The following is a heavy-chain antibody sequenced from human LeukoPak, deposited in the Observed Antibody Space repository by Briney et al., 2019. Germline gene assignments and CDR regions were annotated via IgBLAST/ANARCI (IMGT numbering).Heavy chain of an antibody. Sequence: ASVKVSCKTSGYSENFYGITWVRQVAGQGLEWMGWISAQHGQTEYAPNSQDRVTMTTDTSTSTAYMELRSLRSDDTAVYYCAKNGLDTAMIYFDYWGQGTLVTVSS. D-gene: IGHD5-18*01. J-gene: IGHJ4*02. CDR1: GYSENFYG. V-gene: IGHV1-18*01. CDR3: AKNGLDTAMIYFDY. CDR2: ISAQHGQT.